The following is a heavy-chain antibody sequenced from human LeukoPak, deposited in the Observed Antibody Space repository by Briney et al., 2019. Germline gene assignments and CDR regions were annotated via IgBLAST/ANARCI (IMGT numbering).Heavy chain of an antibody. CDR2: ISGSGAYT. D-gene: IGHD3-10*01. Sequence: GGSLRLSCAASGFTFSSYAMSWVRQAPGKGLEWVSTISGSGAYTYYADSVKGRFTISRDNSKNTLYLQMNSLRAEDTAVYYSAKYLASGSYYKLPHWGQGTLVTVSS. CDR3: AKYLASGSYYKLPH. V-gene: IGHV3-23*01. CDR1: GFTFSSYA. J-gene: IGHJ1*01.